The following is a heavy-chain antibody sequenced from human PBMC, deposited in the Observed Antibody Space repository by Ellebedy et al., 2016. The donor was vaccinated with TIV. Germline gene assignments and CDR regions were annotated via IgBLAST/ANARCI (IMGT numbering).Heavy chain of an antibody. CDR3: ARGGSSLRSYYYYGLDV. D-gene: IGHD5-12*01. J-gene: IGHJ6*02. CDR2: IYGGGST. Sequence: GESLKISCASSGFTVSSSYMTWVRQAPGKGLEWVSVIYGGGSTYYADLVTGRFIISSDISRNMLYLQMYSLRAEDTAVYYCARGGSSLRSYYYYGLDVWGQGTTVTVSS. CDR1: GFTVSSSY. V-gene: IGHV3-53*01.